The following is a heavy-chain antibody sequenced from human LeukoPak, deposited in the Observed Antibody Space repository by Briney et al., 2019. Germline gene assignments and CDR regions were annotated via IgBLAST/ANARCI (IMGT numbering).Heavy chain of an antibody. J-gene: IGHJ4*02. CDR2: INPNSGGT. CDR3: ARANFLYCSSTSCLFDY. D-gene: IGHD2-2*01. CDR1: GYTFTDYY. Sequence: GASEKVSCKFSGYTFTDYYMHWVRLAPGHGLAWMGWINPNSGGTNYVQQFQGWVTMTRDTSINTAYMELSRLTSDDTAVYYCARANFLYCSSTSCLFDYWGQGTLVTVSS. V-gene: IGHV1-2*04.